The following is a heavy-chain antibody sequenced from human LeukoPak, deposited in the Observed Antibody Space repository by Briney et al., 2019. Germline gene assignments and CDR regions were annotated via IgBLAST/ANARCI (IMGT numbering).Heavy chain of an antibody. Sequence: ASVKVSCKVSGYTLTELSMHWVRQAPGKGLEWMGGFDPEDGETIYAQKFQGRVTMTEDTSTDTAYMELSSLRSEDTAVYYCATVAGLNWNDDPWAFDIWGQGTMVTVSS. D-gene: IGHD1-20*01. J-gene: IGHJ3*02. V-gene: IGHV1-24*01. CDR2: FDPEDGET. CDR3: ATVAGLNWNDDPWAFDI. CDR1: GYTLTELS.